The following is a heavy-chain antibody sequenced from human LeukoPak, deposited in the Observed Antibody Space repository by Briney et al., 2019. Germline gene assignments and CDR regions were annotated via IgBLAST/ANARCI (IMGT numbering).Heavy chain of an antibody. CDR1: GFTFSSYS. CDR2: ISSSSSYI. D-gene: IGHD3-22*01. Sequence: GSLRLSCAASGFTFSSYSMNWVRQAPGKGLEWVSSISSSSSYIYYADSVKGRFTISRDNAKNSLYLQMNSLRAEDTAVYYCARGGVNYYDSSGYGKFDYWGQGTLVTVSS. J-gene: IGHJ4*02. V-gene: IGHV3-21*01. CDR3: ARGGVNYYDSSGYGKFDY.